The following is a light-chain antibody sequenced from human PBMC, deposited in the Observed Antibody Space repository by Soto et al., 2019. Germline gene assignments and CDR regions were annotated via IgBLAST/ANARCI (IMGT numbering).Light chain of an antibody. CDR3: QQRSNWPPT. V-gene: IGKV3-11*01. CDR1: QTVSSY. J-gene: IGKJ4*01. CDR2: DAS. Sequence: EFVLTQSPGTLSLSPGERATLSCRASQTVSSYLAWYQQKPGQAPRLLIYDASNRATGIPARFSGSGSGTDFTLTISSLEPEDFAVYYCQQRSNWPPTFGGGTKVDIK.